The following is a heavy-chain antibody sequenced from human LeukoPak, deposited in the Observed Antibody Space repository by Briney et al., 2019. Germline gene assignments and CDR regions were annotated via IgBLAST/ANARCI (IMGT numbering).Heavy chain of an antibody. D-gene: IGHD3-22*01. CDR2: IYYSGST. CDR3: ARSPPGRMIVVVITPDY. V-gene: IGHV4-39*01. J-gene: IGHJ4*02. Sequence: SETLSLTCTVSGGSISSSSYYWGWIRQPPGKGLEWIGSIYYSGSTYYNPSLKSRVTISVDTSKNQFSLKLSSVTAADTAVYYCARSPPGRMIVVVITPDYWGQGTLVTVSS. CDR1: GGSISSSSYY.